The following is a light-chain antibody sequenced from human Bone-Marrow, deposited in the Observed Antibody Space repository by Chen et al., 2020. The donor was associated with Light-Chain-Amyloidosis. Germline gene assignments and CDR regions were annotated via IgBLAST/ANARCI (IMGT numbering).Light chain of an antibody. J-gene: IGKJ1*01. Sequence: EIVLTQSPATLSVSPGERAILSCRASQNVNNNLAWYQQKPGQAPRLLIYGASTRATGIPGRFSGAGSGTEFTLTISSMQSEDFAIYYCQQFDKGPRTFGQGTRWKS. CDR1: QNVNNN. V-gene: IGKV3-15*01. CDR2: GAS. CDR3: QQFDKGPRT.